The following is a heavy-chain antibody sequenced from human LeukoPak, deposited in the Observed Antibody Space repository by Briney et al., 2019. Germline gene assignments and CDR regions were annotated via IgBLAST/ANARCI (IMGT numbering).Heavy chain of an antibody. CDR3: ATGGRGYSYGSSGYYFDY. V-gene: IGHV1-69-2*01. CDR1: GYTFTDYY. J-gene: IGHJ4*02. Sequence: ASVKVSRKVSGYTFTDYYMHWVQQAPGKGLEWMGLVYPEDGETIYAEKLQARVTITADTSTDTAYMELSSLRSEDTAVYYCATGGRGYSYGSSGYYFDYWGQGTLVTVSS. CDR2: VYPEDGET. D-gene: IGHD5-18*01.